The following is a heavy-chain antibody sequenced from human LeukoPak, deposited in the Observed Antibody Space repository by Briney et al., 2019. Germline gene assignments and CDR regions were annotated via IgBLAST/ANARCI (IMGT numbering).Heavy chain of an antibody. CDR2: ISGSGGST. CDR1: GFTFSSYA. D-gene: IGHD4-17*01. V-gene: IGHV3-23*01. J-gene: IGHJ6*04. Sequence: PGGSLRLSCAASGFTFSSYAMSWVRQAPGKGLEWVSAISGSGGSTYYADSVKGRFTTSRDNSKNTLYLQMNSLRAEDTAVYYCAKDQYGDYPNYGMDVWGKGTTVTVSS. CDR3: AKDQYGDYPNYGMDV.